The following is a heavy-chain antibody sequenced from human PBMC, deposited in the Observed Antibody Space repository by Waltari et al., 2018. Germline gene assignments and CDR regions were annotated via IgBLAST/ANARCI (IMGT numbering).Heavy chain of an antibody. J-gene: IGHJ4*02. CDR2: IKEEGTEE. V-gene: IGHV3-7*04. Sequence: EVKLVESGGGVVQPGGSPRLSCTASGLTLVIYWMSGGRQALGKGLQWVAYIKEEGTEESYLDSLKGRFTISRDDAKNSLQLQMNSLRVEDTAIYYCARVSKGIHFDYWGQGTLVTVSS. CDR3: ARVSKGIHFDY. CDR1: GLTLVIYW.